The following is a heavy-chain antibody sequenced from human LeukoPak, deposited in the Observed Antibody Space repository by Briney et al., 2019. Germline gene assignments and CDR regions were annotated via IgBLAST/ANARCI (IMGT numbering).Heavy chain of an antibody. CDR2: IIPIFGIA. Sequence: ASVKVSCKASGGTFSSYAISWVRQAPGQGLEWMGRIIPIFGIANYAQKFQGRVTITADKSTSTAYMELSSLRSEETAVYYCASHIVVVPAAPYYYYCMDVWGQGTTVTVSS. CDR3: ASHIVVVPAAPYYYYCMDV. J-gene: IGHJ6*02. CDR1: GGTFSSYA. D-gene: IGHD2-2*01. V-gene: IGHV1-69*04.